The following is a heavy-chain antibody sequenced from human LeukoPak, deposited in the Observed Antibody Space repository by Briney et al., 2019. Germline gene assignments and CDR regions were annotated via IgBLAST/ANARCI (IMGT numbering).Heavy chain of an antibody. D-gene: IGHD6-13*01. Sequence: GESLKISCTASGYSFSKYWIGWVRQTPGKGLEWMGFIYSDESLIRYSPSFEGQVTISADKSISTAYLQWSSLKASDTAMYYCARHVYRVAAAGSHYYYGMDVWGQGTTVTVSS. J-gene: IGHJ6*02. CDR1: GYSFSKYW. CDR2: IYSDESLI. V-gene: IGHV5-51*01. CDR3: ARHVYRVAAAGSHYYYGMDV.